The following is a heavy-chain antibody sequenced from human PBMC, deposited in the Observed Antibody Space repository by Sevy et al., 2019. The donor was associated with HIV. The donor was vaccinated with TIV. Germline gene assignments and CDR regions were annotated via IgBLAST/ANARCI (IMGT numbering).Heavy chain of an antibody. CDR1: GYSFTNYG. CDR3: VKEGKNIRSWFDP. Sequence: ASVKVSCKASGYSFTNYGIGWVRQAPGQGLEWMGWISGYNGNTNDAQNLQGRVTMTTDTSTSTAYMELRSLRSDDTAIYYCVKEGKNIRSWFDPWGQGTLVTVSS. V-gene: IGHV1-18*01. CDR2: ISGYNGNT. D-gene: IGHD3-3*02. J-gene: IGHJ5*02.